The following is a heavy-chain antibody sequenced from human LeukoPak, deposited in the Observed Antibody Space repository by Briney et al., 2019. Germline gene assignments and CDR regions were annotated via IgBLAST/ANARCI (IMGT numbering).Heavy chain of an antibody. V-gene: IGHV1-18*01. Sequence: ASVKVSCKAPGYTFTSYGISWVRQAPGQGLEWMGWISAYNGNTNYAQKLQGRVTMTTDTSTSTAYMELRSLRSDDTAVYYCARDYCSGGSCPFDYWGQGTLVTVSS. D-gene: IGHD2-15*01. J-gene: IGHJ4*02. CDR3: ARDYCSGGSCPFDY. CDR2: ISAYNGNT. CDR1: GYTFTSYG.